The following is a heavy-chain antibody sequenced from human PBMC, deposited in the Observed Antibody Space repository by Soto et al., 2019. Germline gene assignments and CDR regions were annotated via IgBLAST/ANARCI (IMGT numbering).Heavy chain of an antibody. V-gene: IGHV1-69*08. J-gene: IGHJ1*01. D-gene: IGHD2-15*01. CDR3: AREPEVAATPQYFQH. CDR2: IIPILGIA. CDR1: GGTFSSYT. Sequence: QVQLVQSGAEVKKPGSSVKVSCKASGGTFSSYTISWVRQAPGQGFEWMGRIIPILGIANYAQKFQGRVTITADKSTSTAYMELSSLRSEDTAVYYCAREPEVAATPQYFQHWGQGTLVTVSS.